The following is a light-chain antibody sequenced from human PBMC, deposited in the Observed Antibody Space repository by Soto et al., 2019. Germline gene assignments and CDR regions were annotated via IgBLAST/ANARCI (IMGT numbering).Light chain of an antibody. CDR2: MGS. V-gene: IGKV2-28*01. J-gene: IGKJ1*01. CDR1: LRLLNRNGYNY. CDR3: MQHLHTPWT. Sequence: GAPASISCTSSLRLLNRNGYNYLDWFVQKPGQSPQLLIYMGSNRSPGVPDRFSGSGSGTDFTLKISRVEAEDVGVYYCMQHLHTPWTFGQGTKVDI.